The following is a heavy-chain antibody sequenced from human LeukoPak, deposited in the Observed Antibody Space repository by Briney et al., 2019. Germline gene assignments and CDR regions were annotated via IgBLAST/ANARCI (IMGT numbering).Heavy chain of an antibody. J-gene: IGHJ4*02. CDR3: ASTLGGYYFDY. CDR2: IIPIFGTA. V-gene: IGHV1-69*05. D-gene: IGHD3-10*01. CDR1: GGTFRSYA. Sequence: VASVKVSCKASGGTFRSYAISWVRQAPGQGLEWMGRIIPIFGTANYAQKFQGRVTITTDESTSTAYMELSSLRSEDTAVYYCASTLGGYYFDYWGQGTLVTVSS.